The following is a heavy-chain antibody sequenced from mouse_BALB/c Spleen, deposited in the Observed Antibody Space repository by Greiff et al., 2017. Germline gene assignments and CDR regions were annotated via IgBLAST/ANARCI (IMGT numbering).Heavy chain of an antibody. D-gene: IGHD3-1*01. CDR1: GYTFTSYW. CDR2: INPSTGYT. V-gene: IGHV1-7*01. CDR3: ARGQLGLHAWFAY. Sequence: LQESGAELAKPGASVKMSCKASGYTFTSYWMHWVKQRPGQGLEWIGYINPSTGYTEYNQKFKDKATLTADKSSSTAYMQLSSLTSEDSAVYYCARGQLGLHAWFAYWGQGTLVTVSA. J-gene: IGHJ3*01.